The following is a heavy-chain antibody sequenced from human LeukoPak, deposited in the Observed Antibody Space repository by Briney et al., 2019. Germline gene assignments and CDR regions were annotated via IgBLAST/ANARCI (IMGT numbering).Heavy chain of an antibody. CDR1: GFTFSSYG. J-gene: IGHJ4*02. D-gene: IGHD3-3*01. CDR2: IRYDGSNK. Sequence: PGGSLRLSCAASGFTFSSYGMHWVRQAPGKGLEWVAFIRYDGSNKYYADSVKSRFTISRDNSKNTLYLQMNSLRAEDTAVYYCAKDASSPPRVLRFLEWLTGGFDYWGQGTLVTVSS. CDR3: AKDASSPPRVLRFLEWLTGGFDY. V-gene: IGHV3-30*02.